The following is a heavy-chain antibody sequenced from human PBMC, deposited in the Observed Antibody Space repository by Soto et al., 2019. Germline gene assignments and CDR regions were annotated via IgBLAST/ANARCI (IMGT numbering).Heavy chain of an antibody. CDR2: IVVGSGNT. CDR3: AADYGYSSSSGTFDI. J-gene: IGHJ3*02. V-gene: IGHV1-58*01. D-gene: IGHD6-6*01. Sequence: ASVKVSCKASGFTFTSSGVKWVRQARGQRLEWIGWIVVGSGNTNYAQKFQERVTITRDMSTSTAYMELSSLRSEDTAVYYCAADYGYSSSSGTFDIWGQGTMVTVSS. CDR1: GFTFTSSG.